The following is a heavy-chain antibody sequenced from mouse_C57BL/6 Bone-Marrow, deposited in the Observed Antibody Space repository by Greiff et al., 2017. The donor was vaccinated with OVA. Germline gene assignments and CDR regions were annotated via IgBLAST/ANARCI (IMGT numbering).Heavy chain of an antibody. D-gene: IGHD1-1*01. CDR2: IHPNSGST. J-gene: IGHJ2*01. Sequence: QVQLQQPGAELVKPGASVKLSCKASGYTFTSYWMHWVKQRPGQGLEWIGMIHPNSGSTNYNEKFKRKATLTVDKSSSTAYMQLSSLTSEDSAVYYCARRGSTVVARDYWGQGTTLTVSS. CDR3: ARRGSTVVARDY. CDR1: GYTFTSYW. V-gene: IGHV1-64*01.